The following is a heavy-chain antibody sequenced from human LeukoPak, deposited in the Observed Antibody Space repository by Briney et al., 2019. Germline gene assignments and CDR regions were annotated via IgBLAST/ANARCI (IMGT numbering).Heavy chain of an antibody. Sequence: SGGSLRLSCAASGFTVSSNYMSWVRQAPGKGLEWVSVIYSGGRTYYADSVKGRFTISRDNSKNTLYLQMNSLRAEDTAVYYCARVVVVRGVVSRYFDYWGQGTLVTVSS. CDR1: GFTVSSNY. CDR3: ARVVVVRGVVSRYFDY. D-gene: IGHD3-10*01. J-gene: IGHJ4*02. V-gene: IGHV3-66*01. CDR2: IYSGGRT.